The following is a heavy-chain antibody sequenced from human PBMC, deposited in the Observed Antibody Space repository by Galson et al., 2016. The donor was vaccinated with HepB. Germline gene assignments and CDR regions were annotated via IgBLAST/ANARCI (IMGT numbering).Heavy chain of an antibody. Sequence: SLRLSCAASGFIVSSNYMNWVRQAPGKGLEWVSIIYSGGSTNYADSVKGRFTISRDNSKNTLYLQMNSLRAEDTAVYYCARETNAQYQLQYSSGPFDYWGQGTLVTVSS. CDR1: GFIVSSNY. CDR3: ARETNAQYQLQYSSGPFDY. CDR2: IYSGGST. D-gene: IGHD6-19*01. V-gene: IGHV3-53*01. J-gene: IGHJ4*02.